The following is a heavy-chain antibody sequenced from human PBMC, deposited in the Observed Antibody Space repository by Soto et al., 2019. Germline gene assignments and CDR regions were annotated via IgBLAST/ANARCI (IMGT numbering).Heavy chain of an antibody. V-gene: IGHV1-18*01. D-gene: IGHD1-26*01. Sequence: QVQLVQSGAEVKKPGASVKVSCKTSGYTFTNYRISWVRQAPGQGLEWMGWISAYNGNTDYAQNLQGRVTMTTDTSTSTAYMELRSLRSDDTAMFYCARVIEGGTLADYWGQGTLVTVSS. J-gene: IGHJ4*02. CDR1: GYTFTNYR. CDR2: ISAYNGNT. CDR3: ARVIEGGTLADY.